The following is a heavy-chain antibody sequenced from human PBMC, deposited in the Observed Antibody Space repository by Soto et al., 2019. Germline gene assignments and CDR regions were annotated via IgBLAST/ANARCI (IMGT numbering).Heavy chain of an antibody. CDR1: GFTFSSYS. D-gene: IGHD1-1*01. CDR3: ARGRHNER. V-gene: IGHV3-48*01. J-gene: IGHJ4*02. CDR2: IGSSSSTI. Sequence: EVQLVESGGGLVQPGGSLRLSCVASGFTFSSYSMNWVRQAPGKGLEWVSYIGSSSSTISYTDSVKGRFTISRDNAKNALALQIHSQGGDDAAECSRARGRHNERWGQGPQVTLCS.